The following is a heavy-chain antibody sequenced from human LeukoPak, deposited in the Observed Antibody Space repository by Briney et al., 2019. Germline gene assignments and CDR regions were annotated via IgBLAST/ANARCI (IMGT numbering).Heavy chain of an antibody. J-gene: IGHJ4*02. CDR1: GSSFTSYW. V-gene: IGHV5-51*01. CDR3: ARPAARSSSSLATSFDY. Sequence: GASLKISYKGSGSSFTSYWIGWVRQMPGKGLEWMGIIYPGDSDTRYSTSFQGQVTISDDKSIRTAYLQWSSLKASDTAMYYCARPAARSSSSLATSFDYWGQGTLVTVSS. D-gene: IGHD6-6*01. CDR2: IYPGDSDT.